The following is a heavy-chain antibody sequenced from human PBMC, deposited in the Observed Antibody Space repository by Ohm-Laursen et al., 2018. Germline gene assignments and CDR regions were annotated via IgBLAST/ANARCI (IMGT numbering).Heavy chain of an antibody. CDR2: ISSSGSTI. D-gene: IGHD5-24*01. CDR1: GFTFSSYA. CDR3: ARVSRGTLQSP. V-gene: IGHV3-11*01. J-gene: IGHJ5*02. Sequence: SLRLSCAASGFTFSSYAMSWVRQAPGKGLEWVSYISSSGSTIYYADSVKGRFTISRDNAKNSLYLQMNSLRAEDTAVYYCARVSRGTLQSPWGQGTLVTASS.